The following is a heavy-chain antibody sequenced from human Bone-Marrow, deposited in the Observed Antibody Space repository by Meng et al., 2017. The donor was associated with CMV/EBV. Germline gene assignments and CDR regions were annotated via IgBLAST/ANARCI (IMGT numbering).Heavy chain of an antibody. J-gene: IGHJ4*02. D-gene: IGHD6-13*01. CDR2: IKQDGSEK. Sequence: GESLKISCAASGFTFSSYWMSWVRQAPGKGLEWVANIKQDGSEKYYVDSVKGRFTISRDNAKNSLYLQMNSLRVEDTAVYYCARDGSSSWYSFDYWGQGTLVTVSS. V-gene: IGHV3-7*01. CDR1: GFTFSSYW. CDR3: ARDGSSSWYSFDY.